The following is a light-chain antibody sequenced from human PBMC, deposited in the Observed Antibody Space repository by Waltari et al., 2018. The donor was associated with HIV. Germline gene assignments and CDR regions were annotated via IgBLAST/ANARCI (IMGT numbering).Light chain of an antibody. Sequence: SYDLSQPPSVSVSPGQTANITCSGDKLGERYTCWYQHKAGQSPALVIYKDTKRPSGSPGRFSGYNSGNTATLTISGARPTDDSDYYCQAWDSNIVVFGGGTKLTVL. CDR2: KDT. V-gene: IGLV3-1*01. CDR1: KLGERY. J-gene: IGLJ2*01. CDR3: QAWDSNIVV.